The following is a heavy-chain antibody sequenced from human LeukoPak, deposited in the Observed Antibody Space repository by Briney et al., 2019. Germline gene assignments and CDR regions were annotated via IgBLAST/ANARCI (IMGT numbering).Heavy chain of an antibody. CDR1: GGSISSSGYY. Sequence: SETLSLTCTVSGGSISSSGYYWGWIRQSPGKGLEWIGTIYYSGSTDYNPSLKSRVTMSVDTSKNQFSLKLSSVTAADTAVYSVANHGRPEITLTGFAPWGRGTLVTVSS. J-gene: IGHJ5*02. V-gene: IGHV4-39*01. CDR2: IYYSGST. CDR3: ANHGRPEITLTGFAP. D-gene: IGHD1-14*01.